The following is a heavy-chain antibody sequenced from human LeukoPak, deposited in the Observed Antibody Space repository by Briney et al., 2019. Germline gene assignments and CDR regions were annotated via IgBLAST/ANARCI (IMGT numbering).Heavy chain of an antibody. Sequence: SETLSRTCAVYGGSFSGYYWSWIRQPPGKGLEWIGEINHSGSTNYNPSLKSRVTISVDTSKNQFSLKLSSVTAADTAVYYCARGPRDFDYWGQGTLVTVSS. J-gene: IGHJ4*02. CDR3: ARGPRDFDY. V-gene: IGHV4-34*01. CDR1: GGSFSGYY. CDR2: INHSGST.